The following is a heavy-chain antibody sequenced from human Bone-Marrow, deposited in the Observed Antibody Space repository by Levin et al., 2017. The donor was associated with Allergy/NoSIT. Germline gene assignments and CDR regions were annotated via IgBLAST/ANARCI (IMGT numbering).Heavy chain of an antibody. CDR2: IKQDGSEK. J-gene: IGHJ4*02. D-gene: IGHD2-15*01. CDR1: GFTFSSYW. Sequence: PSETLSLTCAASGFTFSSYWMSWVRQAPGKGLEWVANIKQDGSEKYYVDSVKGRFTISRDNAKNSLYLQMNSLRAEDTAVYYCATRGAPYCSGGSCYSVDYWGQGTLVTVSS. V-gene: IGHV3-7*03. CDR3: ATRGAPYCSGGSCYSVDY.